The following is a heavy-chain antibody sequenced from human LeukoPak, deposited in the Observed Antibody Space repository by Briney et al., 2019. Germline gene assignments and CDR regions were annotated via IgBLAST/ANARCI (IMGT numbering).Heavy chain of an antibody. D-gene: IGHD4-17*01. CDR3: ARDRAVTTFDY. CDR1: GYSISSGYY. V-gene: IGHV4-38-2*02. J-gene: IGHJ4*02. CDR2: IYHSGST. Sequence: SETLSLTCAVSGYSISSGYYWGWIRQPPGKGLEWIGNIYHSGSTYYNPSLKSRVTISVDTSKNQFSLKLGSVTAADTAVYYCARDRAVTTFDYWGQGTLVTVSS.